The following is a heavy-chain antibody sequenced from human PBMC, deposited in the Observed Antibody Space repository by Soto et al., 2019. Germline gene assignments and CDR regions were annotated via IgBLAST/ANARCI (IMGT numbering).Heavy chain of an antibody. CDR2: IFWDDDK. V-gene: IGHV2-5*02. Sequence: SGPTLMNPTQTLTLTCTFSGLSVRTSEVGVGWIRQPPGKALEWLGIIFWDDDKRYRPSLKSRVTITKDTSKNQLVLTMTNMDPVDTATYYCAHLPWKQLWPRAPVVYWGQGTPVTVSS. J-gene: IGHJ4*02. D-gene: IGHD5-18*01. CDR1: GLSVRTSEVG. CDR3: AHLPWKQLWPRAPVVY.